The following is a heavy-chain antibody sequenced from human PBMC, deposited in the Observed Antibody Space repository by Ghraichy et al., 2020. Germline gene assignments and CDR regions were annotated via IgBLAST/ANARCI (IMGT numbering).Heavy chain of an antibody. CDR3: ARMGEYSSSYHF. D-gene: IGHD6-6*01. J-gene: IGHJ4*02. V-gene: IGHV1-18*01. CDR2: ISAYNGDT. Sequence: GWISAYNGDTNYAQKLQGRVTMTTDTSTSTAYMELRSLRSDDTAVYYCARMGEYSSSYHFWGQGTLVTVSS.